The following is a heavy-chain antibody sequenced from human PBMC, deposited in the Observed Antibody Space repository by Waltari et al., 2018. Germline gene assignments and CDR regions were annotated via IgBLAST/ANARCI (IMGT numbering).Heavy chain of an antibody. J-gene: IGHJ6*02. D-gene: IGHD3-10*01. V-gene: IGHV4-34*01. CDR2: INRDGSN. CDR1: GGSFSGYF. Sequence: QVQLQQWGAGLLKPSETLSLTCAVYGGSFSGYFWSWIRQSPGKGLEWIGQINRDGSNKFNPSLKSRVAMSVDTIKSQISLRLSSVTAADAAVYYCARVGDYHGSGRFGLDVWGQGTRVTVS. CDR3: ARVGDYHGSGRFGLDV.